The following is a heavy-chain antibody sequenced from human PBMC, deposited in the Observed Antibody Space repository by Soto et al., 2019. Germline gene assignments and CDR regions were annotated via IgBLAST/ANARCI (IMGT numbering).Heavy chain of an antibody. D-gene: IGHD2-15*01. CDR2: ISGTGDTI. CDR1: GFTFISYG. J-gene: IGHJ6*03. CDR3: SRDDVYCSGGSCYGVPMDV. Sequence: GGSLRLSCAASGFTFISYGMNWVRQAPGKGLEWISYISGTGDTIYYADYVKGRFTISRDSARNSLYLQMNSLRVEDTAMYYCSRDDVYCSGGSCYGVPMDVWGRGTTVTVSS. V-gene: IGHV3-48*01.